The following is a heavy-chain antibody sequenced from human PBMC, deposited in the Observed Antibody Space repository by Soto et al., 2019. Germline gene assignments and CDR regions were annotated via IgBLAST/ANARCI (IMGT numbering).Heavy chain of an antibody. V-gene: IGHV4-59*08. CDR3: GRRGNWGSDEFDY. J-gene: IGHJ4*02. D-gene: IGHD7-27*01. CDR2: IYYSGST. CDR1: GGSISSYY. Sequence: KASETLSLTCTVSGGSISSYYWSWIRQPPGKGLEWIGYIYYSGSTNYNPSLKSRVTISVDTSKNQFSLKLNSVTAADTAVYYCGRRGNWGSDEFDYWGQGTLVTVSS.